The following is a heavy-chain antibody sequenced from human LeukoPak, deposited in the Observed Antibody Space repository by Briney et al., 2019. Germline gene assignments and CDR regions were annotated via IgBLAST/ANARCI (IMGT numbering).Heavy chain of an antibody. D-gene: IGHD6-19*01. CDR1: GITFSSYT. CDR2: ISSSSSNI. J-gene: IGHJ4*02. CDR3: ASGAVAGPADY. V-gene: IGHV3-21*05. Sequence: GGSLRLSCAASGITFSSYTMNWVRQAPGKGLEWISYISSSSSNIYYADSVKGRFTISRDNAKNSLYLQMNSLRAEDTAVYYCASGAVAGPADYWGQGTLVTVSS.